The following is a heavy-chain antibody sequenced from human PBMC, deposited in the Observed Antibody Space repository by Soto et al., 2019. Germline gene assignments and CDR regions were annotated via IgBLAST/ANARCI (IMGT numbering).Heavy chain of an antibody. CDR3: ARVVAAAQYYYYYGMDV. Sequence: QVQLVQSGAEVKKPGSSVKVSCKASGGTFSSYAISWVRQAPGQGLEWMGGIIPIFGTANYAQKFQGRVTITADESTSTAYMELSSLRSEDTAVYYCARVVAAAQYYYYYGMDVWGQGTTVTVSS. V-gene: IGHV1-69*01. CDR1: GGTFSSYA. D-gene: IGHD6-13*01. J-gene: IGHJ6*02. CDR2: IIPIFGTA.